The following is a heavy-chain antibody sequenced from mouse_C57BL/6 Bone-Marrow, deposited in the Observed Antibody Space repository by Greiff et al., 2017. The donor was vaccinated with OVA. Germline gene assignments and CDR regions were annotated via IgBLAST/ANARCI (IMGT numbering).Heavy chain of an antibody. J-gene: IGHJ4*01. CDR1: GFTFSSYA. CDR2: ISSGGDYI. V-gene: IGHV5-9-1*02. D-gene: IGHD2-5*01. Sequence: EVMLVESGEGLVKPGGSLKLSCAASGFTFSSYAMSWVRQTPEKRLEWVAYISSGGDYIYYADTVKGRFTISRDNARNTLYLQMSSLKSEDTAMYYCTRDPYSNYVEGRAMDYWGQGTSVTVSS. CDR3: TRDPYSNYVEGRAMDY.